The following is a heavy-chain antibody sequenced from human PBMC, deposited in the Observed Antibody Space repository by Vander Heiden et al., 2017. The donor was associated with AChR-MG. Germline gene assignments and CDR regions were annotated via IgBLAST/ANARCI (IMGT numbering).Heavy chain of an antibody. CDR1: GFTFSRYG. CDR2: IWYDGSNK. J-gene: IGHJ6*02. Sequence: QVQLVESGGGVVQPWRSLRLSCAASGFTFSRYGMHWVRQAPGKGLEWVAVIWYDGSNKYYADSVKGRFTISRDNSKNTLYLQMSSLRAEDTAVYYCARDLAGTTPYYYYGMDVWGQGPTVTVSS. CDR3: ARDLAGTTPYYYYGMDV. D-gene: IGHD1-7*01. V-gene: IGHV3-33*08.